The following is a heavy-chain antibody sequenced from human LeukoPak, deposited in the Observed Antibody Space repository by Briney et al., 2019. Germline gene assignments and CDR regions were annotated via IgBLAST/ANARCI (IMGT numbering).Heavy chain of an antibody. V-gene: IGHV3-7*01. J-gene: IGHJ6*04. CDR1: GFTFSTYW. D-gene: IGHD3-10*02. CDR3: AELGITMIGGV. CDR2: INQDGSQK. Sequence: GGSLRLSCAASGFTFSTYWMSWVCQAPGKGLEWVANINQDGSQKYYVDSVKGRFTISRDNAKNSLYLQMNSLRAEDTAVYCCAELGITMIGGVWGKGTTVTISS.